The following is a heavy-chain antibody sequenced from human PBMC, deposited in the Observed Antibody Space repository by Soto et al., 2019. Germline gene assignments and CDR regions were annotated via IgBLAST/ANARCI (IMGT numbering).Heavy chain of an antibody. V-gene: IGHV3-23*01. D-gene: IGHD6-13*01. CDR1: GFTFSSYA. CDR2: ISGSGGST. Sequence: EVQLLESGGGLVQPGGSLRLSCAASGFTFSSYAMSWVRQAPGKGLEWVSAISGSGGSTYYADSVKGRFTISRDNSKNTLYLQMNSLRAEDTAVYYCAKDSEGTGRQQLVRYLFDYWGQGTLVTVSS. J-gene: IGHJ4*02. CDR3: AKDSEGTGRQQLVRYLFDY.